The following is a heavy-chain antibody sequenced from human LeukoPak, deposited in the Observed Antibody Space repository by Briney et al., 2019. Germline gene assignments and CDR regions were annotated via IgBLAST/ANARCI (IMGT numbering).Heavy chain of an antibody. CDR2: INQDGSQK. CDR1: GFTFSSYW. CDR3: ARDRITMIVVVANYYYYGMDV. V-gene: IGHV3-7*01. J-gene: IGHJ6*02. Sequence: GGSLRLSCAVSGFTFSSYWMSWVRQAPGKGLEWVANINQDGSQKYYVDSVKGRFTISRDNAKNSLYLQMNSLRAEDTAVYYCARDRITMIVVVANYYYYGMDVWGQGTTVTVSS. D-gene: IGHD3-22*01.